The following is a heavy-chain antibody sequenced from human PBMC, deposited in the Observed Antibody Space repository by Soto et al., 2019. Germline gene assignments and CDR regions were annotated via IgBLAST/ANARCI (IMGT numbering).Heavy chain of an antibody. V-gene: IGHV4-4*07. CDR2: IYSSGSA. D-gene: IGHD1-26*01. CDR1: GASIYTYT. CDR3: ATIVGANDY. Sequence: SETLSLNCIVSGASIYTYTWTWIRQPAGKGLQWIGHIYSSGSANYSPSLKSRVSMSVDSSKNQISLKLSSVTAADTAVYYCATIVGANDYWGQGTLVTVSS. J-gene: IGHJ4*02.